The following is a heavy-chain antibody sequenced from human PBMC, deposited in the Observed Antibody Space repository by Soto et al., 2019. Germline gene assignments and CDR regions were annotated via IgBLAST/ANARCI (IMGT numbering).Heavy chain of an antibody. CDR1: GFTFTSSA. V-gene: IGHV1-58*01. J-gene: IGHJ4*02. CDR3: AEDLGTTVTMLDY. CDR2: IVVGSGNT. D-gene: IGHD4-17*01. Sequence: SVKVSCKASGFTFTSSAVQWVRQARGQRLEWIGWIVVGSGNTNYAQKFQERVTITRDMSTSTAYMELSSLRSEDTAVYYCAEDLGTTVTMLDYWGQGTLVSVFS.